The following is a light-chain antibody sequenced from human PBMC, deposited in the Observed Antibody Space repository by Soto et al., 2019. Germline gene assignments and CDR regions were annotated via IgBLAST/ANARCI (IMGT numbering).Light chain of an antibody. CDR1: QSISTY. J-gene: IGKJ2*01. Sequence: DIQMTQFPSSLSASVGDRVTITCRASQSISTYLTWYQQKPGKAPKLLISAASSLQSGVPSRFSGSGSATYFTLSISSLQPEDFASYFCQQSDSTPHTFGQGTKLEIK. CDR3: QQSDSTPHT. V-gene: IGKV1-39*01. CDR2: AAS.